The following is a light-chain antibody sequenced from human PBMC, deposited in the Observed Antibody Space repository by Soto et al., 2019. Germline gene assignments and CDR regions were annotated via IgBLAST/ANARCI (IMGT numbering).Light chain of an antibody. J-gene: IGKJ1*01. CDR1: QSISSW. CDR2: KAS. V-gene: IGKV1-5*03. CDR3: QRYNTASRS. Sequence: DIPMTQSPSTLSAFVGDRVTITCRASQSISSWLAWYQQKPGKAPKPLIYKASSLKSGVPSRFSGSGSGTEFTLTISSLQPDDFATYYCQRYNTASRSFGQGTTVEVK.